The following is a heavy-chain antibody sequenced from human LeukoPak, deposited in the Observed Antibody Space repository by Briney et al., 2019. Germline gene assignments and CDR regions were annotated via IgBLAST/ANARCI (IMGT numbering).Heavy chain of an antibody. D-gene: IGHD3-16*01. V-gene: IGHV1-69*04. CDR1: GYTFTSYG. CDR2: IIPILGIA. J-gene: IGHJ6*02. CDR3: ARDDEGAVLKKRRYGMDA. Sequence: ASVKVSCKASGYTFTSYGISWVRQAPGQGLEWMGRIIPILGIANYAQKFQGRVTITADKSTSTAYMELSSLRSEDTAVYYCARDDEGAVLKKRRYGMDAWGQGPTVTAPS.